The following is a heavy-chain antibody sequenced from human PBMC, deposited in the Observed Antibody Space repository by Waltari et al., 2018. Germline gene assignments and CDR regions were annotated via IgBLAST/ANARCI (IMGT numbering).Heavy chain of an antibody. Sequence: QVQLQQWGAGLLKPSETLSLSCAVYGGSSTGYYWSWIRQPPGKGLEWIGEINHSGSTDHNPSLKSRVTISVGTSNNHFSLRLNSVTAADTAVYYCASGDIAMIPGPLLNWGQGTLVTVSS. V-gene: IGHV4-34*01. CDR1: GGSSTGYY. D-gene: IGHD3-22*01. J-gene: IGHJ4*02. CDR3: ASGDIAMIPGPLLN. CDR2: INHSGST.